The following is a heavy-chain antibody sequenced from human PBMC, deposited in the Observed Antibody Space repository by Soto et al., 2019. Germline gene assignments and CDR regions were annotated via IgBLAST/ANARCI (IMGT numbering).Heavy chain of an antibody. Sequence: QVQLQESGPGLVKPSETLSLICTVSGGSVSSGSHYWSWIRQPPGKGLEWIGYIYYTGSTNYKPSLKSRVTISLDTSKNQFSLKLSSVTAADTAMYYCARDSKDYDILTGYYTPFFDYWGQGTLVTVSS. J-gene: IGHJ4*02. CDR2: IYYTGST. CDR3: ARDSKDYDILTGYYTPFFDY. CDR1: GGSVSSGSHY. D-gene: IGHD3-9*01. V-gene: IGHV4-61*01.